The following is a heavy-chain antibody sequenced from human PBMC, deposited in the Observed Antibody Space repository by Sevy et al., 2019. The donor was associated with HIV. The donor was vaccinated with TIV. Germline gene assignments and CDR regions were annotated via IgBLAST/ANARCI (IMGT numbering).Heavy chain of an antibody. J-gene: IGHJ4*02. D-gene: IGHD6-13*01. CDR3: ARGSDSSSWDTFDY. CDR2: IYYNGNT. CDR1: GGSISSYY. Sequence: SETLSLTCTVSGGSISSYYWSWIRQPPGKGLEWIGYIYYNGNTIYNPSLKIRVTISVDTSKKQFSLRLTSVTAADTAFYYGARGSDSSSWDTFDYWGQGTLVTVSS. V-gene: IGHV4-59*01.